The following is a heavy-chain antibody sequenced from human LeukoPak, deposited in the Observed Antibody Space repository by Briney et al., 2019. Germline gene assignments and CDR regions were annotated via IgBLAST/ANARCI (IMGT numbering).Heavy chain of an antibody. V-gene: IGHV3-23*01. J-gene: IGHJ4*02. Sequence: GGSLRLSCAASGFTFSSYAMSWVHQAPGKGLEWVSAISGSGGSTYYADSVKGRFTISRDNSKNTLYLQMNSLRAEDTAVYYCATTPSGWYSASDYWGQGTLVTVSS. CDR3: ATTPSGWYSASDY. D-gene: IGHD6-19*01. CDR2: ISGSGGST. CDR1: GFTFSSYA.